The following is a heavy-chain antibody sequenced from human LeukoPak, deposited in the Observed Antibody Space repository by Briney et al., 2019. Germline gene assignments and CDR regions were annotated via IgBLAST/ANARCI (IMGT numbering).Heavy chain of an antibody. J-gene: IGHJ4*02. D-gene: IGHD3-22*01. CDR2: ISSSSSTI. CDR1: GFTFSSYS. CDR3: ARDYYDSSGYYLDY. Sequence: PGGSLRLSCAASGFTFSSYSMNWVRQAPGKGLEWVSYISSSSSTIYYADPVKGRFTISRDNAKNSLYLQMNSLRAEDTAVYYCARDYYDSSGYYLDYWGQGTLVTVSS. V-gene: IGHV3-48*04.